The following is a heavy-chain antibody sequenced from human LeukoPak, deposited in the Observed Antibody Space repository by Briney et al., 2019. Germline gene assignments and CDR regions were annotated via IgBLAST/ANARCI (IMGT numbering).Heavy chain of an antibody. D-gene: IGHD3-3*01. V-gene: IGHV4-34*01. Sequence: YPSESLSLTCTVYGESFNVYFWSWIRQPPGKGLEWIGEINHIGRTNSDPSVKSRVTMSIDTSKNRFSLKLTSVSAADTAVYYCARGYEGYLDYWGQGTLVTVSS. CDR1: GESFNVYF. CDR2: INHIGRT. J-gene: IGHJ4*02. CDR3: ARGYEGYLDY.